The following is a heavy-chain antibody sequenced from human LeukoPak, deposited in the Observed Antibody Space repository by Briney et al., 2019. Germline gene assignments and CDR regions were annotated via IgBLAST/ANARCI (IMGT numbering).Heavy chain of an antibody. Sequence: GGSLRLSCAASGIIVSSNQMSWVRQAPGKGLEWVSVIYSGGSTYYADSVRGRFIISRDNSKNTVNLQMNSLRVEDTAVYYCARIYYYDSSHDYWGQGTLVTVSS. J-gene: IGHJ4*02. D-gene: IGHD3-22*01. CDR3: ARIYYYDSSHDY. V-gene: IGHV3-66*01. CDR1: GIIVSSNQ. CDR2: IYSGGST.